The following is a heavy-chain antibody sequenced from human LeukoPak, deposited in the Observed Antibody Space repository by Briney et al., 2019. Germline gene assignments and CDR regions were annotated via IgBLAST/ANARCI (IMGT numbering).Heavy chain of an antibody. CDR1: SGSINRGSYY. CDR3: ARYEAVAGVFDY. CDR2: IYSSGST. J-gene: IGHJ4*02. D-gene: IGHD6-19*01. Sequence: PSETLSLTCTLSSGSINRGSYYWNWIRQPAGKGLEWIGCIYSSGSTNYNPSLKSRVTTSVDTSKNQFSLKLSSVTAADTAVYYCARYEAVAGVFDYWGQGTLVTVSS. V-gene: IGHV4-61*02.